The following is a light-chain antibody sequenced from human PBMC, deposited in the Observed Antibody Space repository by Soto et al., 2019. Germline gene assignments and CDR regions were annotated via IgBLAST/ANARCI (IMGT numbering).Light chain of an antibody. CDR2: GAS. CDR1: QSVSSN. J-gene: IGKJ1*01. CDR3: QQYNTSPWT. V-gene: IGKV3-15*01. Sequence: EILMTQSPATLSVSPGERATLSCRASQSVSSNLAWYQQKPGKAPRLRIYGASTRATGIPSRFSGSGSGTEFTLTISSLQSEDFAMYYCQQYNTSPWTFGQGTKVDI.